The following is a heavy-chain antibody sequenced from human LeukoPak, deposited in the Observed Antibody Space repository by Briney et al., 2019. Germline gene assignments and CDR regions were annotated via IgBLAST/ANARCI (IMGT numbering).Heavy chain of an antibody. J-gene: IGHJ4*02. CDR3: ARGADSGYSSDN. CDR1: GFTFSKFW. D-gene: IGHD3-9*01. Sequence: GGSLRLSCAASGFTFSKFWMSWVRQAPGKGLVWVSRINSDGRSTNYADSVKGRFTISRDNAKNTLYLQMNSLRAEDTAVYYCARGADSGYSSDNWGQGTVVSVSS. V-gene: IGHV3-74*01. CDR2: INSDGRST.